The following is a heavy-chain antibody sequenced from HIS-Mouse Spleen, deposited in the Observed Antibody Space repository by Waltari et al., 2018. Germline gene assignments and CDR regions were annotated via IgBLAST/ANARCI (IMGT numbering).Heavy chain of an antibody. D-gene: IGHD2-15*01. CDR1: GGSISSGDSY. Sequence: QVQLQESGPGLVKPSQTLSLPCTFSGGSISSGDSYWGWIRQPPGKGLEWIGYIYYSGSTYYNPSLKSRVTISVDTSKNQFSLKLSSVTAADTAVYYCARDCSGGSCYGFDYWGQGTLVTVSS. CDR3: ARDCSGGSCYGFDY. CDR2: IYYSGST. V-gene: IGHV4-30-4*01. J-gene: IGHJ4*02.